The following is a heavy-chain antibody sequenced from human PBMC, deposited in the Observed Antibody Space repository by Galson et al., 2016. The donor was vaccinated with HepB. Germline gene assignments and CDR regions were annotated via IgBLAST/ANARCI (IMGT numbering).Heavy chain of an antibody. Sequence: SVKVSCKASGYTFTNYDINWVRQATGQGLEWLGWMSPNSGSTGYAQNFQGRVTLTRDTSISTAYMELSSLRSDDTAVYYCARDYGGNSGWFDPWGQGTLVTVSS. V-gene: IGHV1-8*01. D-gene: IGHD4-23*01. J-gene: IGHJ5*02. CDR2: MSPNSGST. CDR1: GYTFTNYD. CDR3: ARDYGGNSGWFDP.